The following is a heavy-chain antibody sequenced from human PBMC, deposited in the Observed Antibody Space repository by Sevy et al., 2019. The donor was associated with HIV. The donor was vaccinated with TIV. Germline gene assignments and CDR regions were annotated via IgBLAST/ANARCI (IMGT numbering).Heavy chain of an antibody. V-gene: IGHV3-21*01. Sequence: GGSLRLSCAASGFTFSSYAMNWVRQAPGKGLEWVSSINAISSNIYYADSVKGRFSISRDNAKDSAYLQMNSLRAEDTAIYYCARGAQTYDAFDVWGQGTMVTVSS. CDR3: ARGAQTYDAFDV. J-gene: IGHJ3*01. CDR1: GFTFSSYA. CDR2: INAISSNI.